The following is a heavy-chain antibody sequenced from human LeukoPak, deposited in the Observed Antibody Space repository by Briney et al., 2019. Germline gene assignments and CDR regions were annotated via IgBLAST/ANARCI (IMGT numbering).Heavy chain of an antibody. J-gene: IGHJ4*02. CDR2: ISYDGSNK. CDR3: AKSSEGYYDFWSGYLW. Sequence: GGSLRLSCAASGFTFSSYAMHWVRQAPGKGLEWVAVISYDGSNKYYADSVKGRFTISRDNSKNTLYLQMNSLRAEDTAVYYCAKSSEGYYDFWSGYLWWGQGTLVTVSS. V-gene: IGHV3-30*18. D-gene: IGHD3-3*01. CDR1: GFTFSSYA.